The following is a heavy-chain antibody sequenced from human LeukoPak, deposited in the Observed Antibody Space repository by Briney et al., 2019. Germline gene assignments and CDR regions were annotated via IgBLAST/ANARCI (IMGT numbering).Heavy chain of an antibody. CDR1: GFTVSSNY. Sequence: EGSLRLSCAASGFTVSSNYMSWVRQAPGKGLEWVSVIYSGGSTYYADSVKGRFTISRDNSKNTLYLQMNSLRAEDTAVYYCASEVVAASDAFDIWGQGTMVTVSS. CDR3: ASEVVAASDAFDI. CDR2: IYSGGST. J-gene: IGHJ3*02. V-gene: IGHV3-53*01. D-gene: IGHD2-15*01.